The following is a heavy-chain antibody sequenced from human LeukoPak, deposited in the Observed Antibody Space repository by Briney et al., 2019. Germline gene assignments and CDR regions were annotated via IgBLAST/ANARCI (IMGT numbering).Heavy chain of an antibody. CDR3: ARAYDSSAYRTNWFDP. V-gene: IGHV3-30-3*01. CDR1: GFTFSSYA. J-gene: IGHJ5*02. D-gene: IGHD3-22*01. Sequence: GSLRLSCAASGFTFSSYAMHWVRQAPGKGLEWVAVISYDGSNEYYADSVKGRFTISRDNSKNTRYLQMNSLRAEDTAMYYCARAYDSSAYRTNWFDPWGQGTLVTVSS. CDR2: ISYDGSNE.